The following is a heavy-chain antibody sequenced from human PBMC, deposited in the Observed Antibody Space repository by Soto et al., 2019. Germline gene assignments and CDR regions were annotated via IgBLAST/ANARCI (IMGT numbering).Heavy chain of an antibody. CDR2: ISYDGSDK. J-gene: IGHJ6*02. CDR3: AKNGDYTFYYYYGMDV. Sequence: GGSLILSCAASGFTFSSYGMHWVRQAPGKGLEWVAVISYDGSDKYYTDSVKGRFTVSRDNSKNTLYLHMNNLRAEDTAVYYCAKNGDYTFYYYYGMDVWGQGTTVTVSS. D-gene: IGHD4-17*01. V-gene: IGHV3-30*18. CDR1: GFTFSSYG.